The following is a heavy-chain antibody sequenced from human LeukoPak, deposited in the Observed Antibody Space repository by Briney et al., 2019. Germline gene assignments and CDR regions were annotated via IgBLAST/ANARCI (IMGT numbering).Heavy chain of an antibody. J-gene: IGHJ4*02. D-gene: IGHD2-2*01. CDR2: IKQDGSEK. Sequence: GGSLRLSCAASGFTFSSYWMSWVRQAPGKGLEWVANIKQDGSEKYYVDSVKGRFTISRDNAENSLYLQMNSLRAEDTAVYYCARVGYCSSTSCSEFDYWGQGTLVTVSS. CDR3: ARVGYCSSTSCSEFDY. CDR1: GFTFSSYW. V-gene: IGHV3-7*01.